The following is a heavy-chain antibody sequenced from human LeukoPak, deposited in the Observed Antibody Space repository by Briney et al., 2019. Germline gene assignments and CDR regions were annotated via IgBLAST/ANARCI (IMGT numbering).Heavy chain of an antibody. CDR3: ARGPLVTLYYYYGMDV. Sequence: SETLSLTCAVYGGSFSGYYWSWIRQPPGKGLEWIGEINHSGSTNYNPSLKSRVTISVDTSKNQFSLKLGSVTAADTAVYYCARGPLVTLYYYYGMDVWGQGTTVTVSS. D-gene: IGHD5-18*01. J-gene: IGHJ6*02. CDR1: GGSFSGYY. CDR2: INHSGST. V-gene: IGHV4-34*01.